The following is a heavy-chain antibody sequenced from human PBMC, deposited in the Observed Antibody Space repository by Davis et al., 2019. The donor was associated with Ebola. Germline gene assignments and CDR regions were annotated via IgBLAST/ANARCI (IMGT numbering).Heavy chain of an antibody. J-gene: IGHJ6*04. V-gene: IGHV1-18*01. CDR2: ISAYNGNT. CDR3: ARRYGDYGYYYGMDV. Sequence: ASVKVSCKASGYTFTSYAMNWVRQAPGQGLEWMGWISAYNGNTNYAQKLQGRVTMTTDTSTSTAYMELRSLRSDDTAVYYCARRYGDYGYYYGMDVWGKGTTVTVSS. CDR1: GYTFTSYA. D-gene: IGHD4-17*01.